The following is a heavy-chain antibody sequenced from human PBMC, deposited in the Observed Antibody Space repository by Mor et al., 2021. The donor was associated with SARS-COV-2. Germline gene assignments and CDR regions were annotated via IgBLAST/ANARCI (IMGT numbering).Heavy chain of an antibody. CDR2: FDPEDGET. J-gene: IGHJ4*02. Sequence: WVGGFDPEDGETIYAQKFQGRVTMTEDTSTDTAYMELSSLRSEDTAVYYCATVPVYCSGGSCFPFYFDYWGQGTLVTVSS. D-gene: IGHD2-15*01. V-gene: IGHV1-24*01. CDR3: ATVPVYCSGGSCFPFYFDY.